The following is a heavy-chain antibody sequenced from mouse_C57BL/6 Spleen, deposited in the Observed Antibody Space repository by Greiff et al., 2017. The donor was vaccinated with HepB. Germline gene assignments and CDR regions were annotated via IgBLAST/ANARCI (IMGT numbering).Heavy chain of an antibody. D-gene: IGHD2-1*01. V-gene: IGHV6-3*01. J-gene: IGHJ1*03. CDR2: IRLKSDNYAT. CDR1: GFTFSNYW. Sequence: EVKLEESGGGLVQPGGSMKLSCVASGFTFSNYWMNWVRQSPEKGLEWVAQIRLKSDNYATHYAESVKGRFTISRDDSKSSVYLQMNNLRAEDTGIYYCTYGNYGYFDVWGKGTTVTVSS. CDR3: TYGNYGYFDV.